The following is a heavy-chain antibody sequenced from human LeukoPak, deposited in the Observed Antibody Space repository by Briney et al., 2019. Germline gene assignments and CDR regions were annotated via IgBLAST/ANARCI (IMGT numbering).Heavy chain of an antibody. CDR1: GGSISSSNW. D-gene: IGHD3-10*01. Sequence: SETLSLTCAVSGGSISSSNWWSWVRQPPGKGLEWIGEIYHSGSTNYNPSLKSRVTISVDKSKNQFSLKLSSVTAADTAVYYCARVGTMVRGVTLYYYYGMDVWGQGTTVTVSS. CDR2: IYHSGST. J-gene: IGHJ6*02. CDR3: ARVGTMVRGVTLYYYYGMDV. V-gene: IGHV4-4*02.